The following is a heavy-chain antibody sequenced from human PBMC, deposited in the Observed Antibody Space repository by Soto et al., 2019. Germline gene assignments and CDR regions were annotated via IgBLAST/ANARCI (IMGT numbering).Heavy chain of an antibody. CDR3: ARSITMVPTGYFDY. D-gene: IGHD3-10*01. CDR1: GGSISSGGYY. V-gene: IGHV4-31*03. J-gene: IGHJ4*02. CDR2: IYYSGST. Sequence: QVQLQESGPGLVKPSQTLSLTCTVSGGSISSGGYYWSWIRQHPGKGLEWIGYIYYSGSTNYNPSLKSRVTISVDTSKNQFPLKLSSVTAADKAVYYCARSITMVPTGYFDYWGQGTLVTVSS.